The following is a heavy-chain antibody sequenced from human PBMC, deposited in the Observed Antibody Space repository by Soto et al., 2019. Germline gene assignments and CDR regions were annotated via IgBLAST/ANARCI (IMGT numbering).Heavy chain of an antibody. V-gene: IGHV4-4*02. Sequence: PSETLSLTCAVPGGSITESNWWCCVRQPPGKGLEWIGEIYHSGSTNYNPSLKSRVTISVDNSKNQFSLNVNSVAAADTAVYYCAGQYDNKGYMWPYWGQGTPVTGSS. CDR3: AGQYDNKGYMWPY. CDR1: GGSITESNW. D-gene: IGHD3-16*02. J-gene: IGHJ4*01. CDR2: IYHSGST.